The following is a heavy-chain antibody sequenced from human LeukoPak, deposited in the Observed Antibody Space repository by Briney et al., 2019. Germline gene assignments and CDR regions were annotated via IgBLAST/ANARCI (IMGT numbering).Heavy chain of an antibody. D-gene: IGHD6-6*01. Sequence: ASVKVSCKASGYTFTGYYMHWVRQAPGQGLEWMGWINPNSGGTNYAQKFQGRVTMTRDTSISTAYMELSRLRSDDTAVYYCARSYSSSSSSILILNWFDPWGQGTLVTVSS. CDR3: ARSYSSSSSSILILNWFDP. CDR1: GYTFTGYY. CDR2: INPNSGGT. V-gene: IGHV1-2*02. J-gene: IGHJ5*02.